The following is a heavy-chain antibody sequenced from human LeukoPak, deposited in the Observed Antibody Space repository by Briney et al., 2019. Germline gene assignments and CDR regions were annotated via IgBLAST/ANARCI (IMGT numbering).Heavy chain of an antibody. CDR2: IFGSGAST. CDR3: VKGITYYNVLTGPYNYYMDV. J-gene: IGHJ6*03. D-gene: IGHD3-9*01. CDR1: GFTFSSSG. Sequence: PGGSLRLSCAASGFTFSSSGMSWVRQAPGKGLEWVSVIFGSGASTYYADSVKGRFTISRDHSMNTLYLQMNSLRAEDTAVYYCVKGITYYNVLTGPYNYYMDVWGKGTTVTISS. V-gene: IGHV3-23*01.